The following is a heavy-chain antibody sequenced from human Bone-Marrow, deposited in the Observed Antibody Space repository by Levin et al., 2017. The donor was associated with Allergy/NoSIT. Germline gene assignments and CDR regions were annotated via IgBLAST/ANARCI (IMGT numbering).Heavy chain of an antibody. J-gene: IGHJ6*02. CDR3: ARGRREAVWTKSILNYFYYGMDV. CDR1: GGSFSDYV. D-gene: IGHD1/OR15-1a*01. V-gene: IGHV4-34*01. CDR2: INHSGFT. Sequence: SPTLSLPCAVSGGSFSDYVWIWIRQSPGKGPEWIGQINHSGFTDYNPSLKSRVTISLDTPKSQFSLRLRSVTAADAAKYYCARGRREAVWTKSILNYFYYGMDVWGQGTTVAVSS.